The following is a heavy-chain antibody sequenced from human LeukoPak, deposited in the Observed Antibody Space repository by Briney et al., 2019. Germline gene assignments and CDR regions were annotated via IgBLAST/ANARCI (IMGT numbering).Heavy chain of an antibody. CDR3: AGSTWDNFFDP. D-gene: IGHD6-13*01. J-gene: IGHJ5*02. CDR2: IDTRGST. V-gene: IGHV4-4*07. CDR1: GGSISRYY. Sequence: PSETLSLTCSVSGGSISRYYWNWIRQPAGKALDWIGRIDTRGSTNYNPALKSRVTMSVDTSKSQFSLKVSSVTAADTAVYYCAGSTWDNFFDPWGQGTLVTVSS.